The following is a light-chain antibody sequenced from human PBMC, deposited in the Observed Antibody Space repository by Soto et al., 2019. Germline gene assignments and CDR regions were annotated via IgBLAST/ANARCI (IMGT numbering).Light chain of an antibody. Sequence: SALTQPPSASGTPGQRVIISCSGGSSNIGRNPVNWYQKFPGTAPKLLIPLNTQRPSGVPDRFSGSKSGTSASLAISGLRSEDEADYYCAAWDDNVYVFGTGTKVTVL. CDR3: AAWDDNVYV. CDR1: SSNIGRNP. J-gene: IGLJ1*01. CDR2: LNT. V-gene: IGLV1-44*01.